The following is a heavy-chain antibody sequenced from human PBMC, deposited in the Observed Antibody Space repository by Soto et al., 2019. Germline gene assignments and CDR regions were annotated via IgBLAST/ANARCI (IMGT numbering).Heavy chain of an antibody. Sequence: GGSLRLSCAASGITFRSYSMSWVRQAPGKGLEWVSSITSDSSDIYYADSVKGRFTISRDNGENSLYLQMTSLGAEDTGVYYCATTYCSGGYCFSSEYWGQGVLVPSPQ. D-gene: IGHD2-15*01. J-gene: IGHJ4*02. CDR2: ITSDSSDI. CDR3: ATTYCSGGYCFSSEY. CDR1: GITFRSYS. V-gene: IGHV3-21*01.